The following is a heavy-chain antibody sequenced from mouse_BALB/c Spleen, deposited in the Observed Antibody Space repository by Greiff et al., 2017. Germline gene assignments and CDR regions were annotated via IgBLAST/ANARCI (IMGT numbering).Heavy chain of an antibody. CDR3: ARQRVPDCFDY. CDR1: GFTFTSYG. Sequence: DVQLVQSGGDLVKPGASLKLSCAASGFTFTSYGMSWVRQTPDKRLEWVATISRGGSYTYYPNRLKGQFTISGDNSENTLYLQLSSLTSEDTAVYYCARQRVPDCFDYWGQGTTLTVSS. J-gene: IGHJ2*01. CDR2: ISRGGSYT. V-gene: IGHV5-6*01. D-gene: IGHD2-14*01.